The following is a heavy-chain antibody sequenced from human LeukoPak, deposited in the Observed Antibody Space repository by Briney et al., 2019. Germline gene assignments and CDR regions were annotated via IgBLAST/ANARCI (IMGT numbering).Heavy chain of an antibody. J-gene: IGHJ5*02. Sequence: PGGSLRLSCAASGFTFSSYSMNWVRQAPGKGLEWVSSISSSSSYIYYADSVKGRFTISRDNAKNSLYLQMNSLRAEDTAVYYCARDGRAGHVPSDPWGQGTLVTVSS. CDR3: ARDGRAGHVPSDP. CDR2: ISSSSSYI. V-gene: IGHV3-21*01. CDR1: GFTFSSYS.